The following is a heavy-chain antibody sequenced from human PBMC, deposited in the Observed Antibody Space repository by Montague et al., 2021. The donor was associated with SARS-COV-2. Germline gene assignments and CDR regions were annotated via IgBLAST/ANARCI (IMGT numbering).Heavy chain of an antibody. CDR1: GGSFSGYY. CDR2: INHSGTT. J-gene: IGHJ4*02. Sequence: SETLPLTCAVYGGSFSGYYWTWIRQSPGKGLEWIAEINHSGTTNYNFNPSLRSRVTISVDTSKGQFSLKLSSVTAADTGVYYCARWDPQTLTLIGLRGKSASDYWGQGTLVTVSS. V-gene: IGHV4-34*01. D-gene: IGHD4-23*01. CDR3: ARWDPQTLTLIGLRGKSASDY.